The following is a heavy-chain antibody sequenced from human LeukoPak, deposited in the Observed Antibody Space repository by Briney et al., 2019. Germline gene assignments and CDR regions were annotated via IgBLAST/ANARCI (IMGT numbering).Heavy chain of an antibody. J-gene: IGHJ4*02. V-gene: IGHV1-69*13. CDR1: GYTFTSYG. Sequence: SVKVSCKASGYTFTSYGISWVRQAPGQGLEWMGGIIPIFCTANYAQKFQGRVTITADESTSTAYMELSSLRSEDTAVYYCARGGPRGYCGGDCYSFDYWGQGTLVTVSS. D-gene: IGHD2-21*02. CDR3: ARGGPRGYCGGDCYSFDY. CDR2: IIPIFCTA.